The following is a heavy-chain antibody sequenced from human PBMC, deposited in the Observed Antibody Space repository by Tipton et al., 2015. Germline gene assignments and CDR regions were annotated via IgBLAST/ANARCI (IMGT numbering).Heavy chain of an antibody. CDR3: ARSGSYLKHYFDC. D-gene: IGHD1-26*01. J-gene: IGHJ4*02. CDR1: GFTFSSYE. V-gene: IGHV3-48*03. Sequence: SLRLSCAASGFTFSSYEMNWVRQAPGKGLEWVSYISSGGSTIYSADSVKGRFTISRDNAKNSLYLQMISLRAEDTAVYYCARSGSYLKHYFDCWGQGTLVTVSS. CDR2: ISSGGSTI.